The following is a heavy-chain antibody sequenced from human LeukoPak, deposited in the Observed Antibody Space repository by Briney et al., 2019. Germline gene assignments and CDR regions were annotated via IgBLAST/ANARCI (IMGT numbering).Heavy chain of an antibody. CDR1: GGSISSGDYY. J-gene: IGHJ4*02. D-gene: IGHD3-10*01. CDR3: ARERGLVRDFDY. Sequence: SQTLSLTCTVSGGSISSGDYYWSWIRQPPGKGLECIGYIYYSGSTYYNPSLKSRVTISVDTSKNQFSLKLSSVTAADTAVYYCARERGLVRDFDYWGQGTLVTVSS. V-gene: IGHV4-30-4*01. CDR2: IYYSGST.